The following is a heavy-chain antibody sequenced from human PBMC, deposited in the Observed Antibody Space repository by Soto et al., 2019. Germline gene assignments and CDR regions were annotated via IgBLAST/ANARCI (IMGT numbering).Heavy chain of an antibody. V-gene: IGHV4-39*01. CDR1: GGSISSSSYY. D-gene: IGHD6-13*01. J-gene: IGHJ4*02. CDR2: IYYSGST. Sequence: PSETLSLTCSVSGGSISSSSYYWGWIRQPPGKGLEWIGSIYYSGSTYYNPSLKSRVTISVDTSKNQFSLKLSSVTAADTAVYYCAGKSFENEAPGYSSSWYFYYFDYWGQGTLVTVSS. CDR3: AGKSFENEAPGYSSSWYFYYFDY.